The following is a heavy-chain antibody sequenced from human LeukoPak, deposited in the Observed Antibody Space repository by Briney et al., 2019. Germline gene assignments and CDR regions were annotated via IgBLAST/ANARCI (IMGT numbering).Heavy chain of an antibody. V-gene: IGHV3-53*01. CDR2: IYSDNT. J-gene: IGHJ4*02. CDR1: GFTVSSNS. CDR3: AKEGDYCSSTICYADY. D-gene: IGHD2-2*01. Sequence: GGSLRLSCTVSGFTVSSNSMSWVRQAPGKGLEWVSFIYSDNTHYSDSVKGRFTISRDNSKNTLYLQMNSLRAEDTAVYYCAKEGDYCSSTICYADYWGQGTLVTVSS.